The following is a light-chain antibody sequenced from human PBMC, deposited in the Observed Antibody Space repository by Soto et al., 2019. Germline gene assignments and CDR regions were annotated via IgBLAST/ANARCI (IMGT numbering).Light chain of an antibody. J-gene: IGKJ1*01. CDR1: QGISNY. CDR3: QKYNSAPWT. V-gene: IGKV1-27*01. Sequence: DIQMTQSPSSLSASVGDRVTITCRAGQGISNYLAWYQQQPGKVPKLLIYVASTFQSGVPSRFSGSGSATDFPLTISSLQPDDVATYYCQKYNSAPWTFGQSTKVEIK. CDR2: VAS.